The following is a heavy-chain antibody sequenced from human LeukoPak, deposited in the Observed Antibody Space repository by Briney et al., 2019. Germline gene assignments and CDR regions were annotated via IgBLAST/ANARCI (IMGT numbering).Heavy chain of an antibody. D-gene: IGHD6-13*01. Sequence: GGSLRLSCAASGFTVSSNYMSWVRQAPGKGLEWVSVIYSGGSTYYADSVKGRFTISGDNSKNTLYLQMNSLRAEDTAVYYCAREGGYSSSPPFDYWGQGTLVTVSS. CDR2: IYSGGST. J-gene: IGHJ4*02. CDR1: GFTVSSNY. CDR3: AREGGYSSSPPFDY. V-gene: IGHV3-66*02.